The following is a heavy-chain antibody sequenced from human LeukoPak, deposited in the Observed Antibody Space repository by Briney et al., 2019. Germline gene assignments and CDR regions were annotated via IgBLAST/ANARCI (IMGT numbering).Heavy chain of an antibody. D-gene: IGHD2-2*01. J-gene: IGHJ5*02. Sequence: SETLSLTCTVSGGSISSHYWSWVRQPTGKGLEWIGYIYYSGSTNYNTSLKSRVTISVDTSNNQFSLKLISVTAADTAVYYCARSLFEYQLPNNWFDPWGQGTLVTVSS. CDR3: ARSLFEYQLPNNWFDP. V-gene: IGHV4-59*11. CDR1: GGSISSHY. CDR2: IYYSGST.